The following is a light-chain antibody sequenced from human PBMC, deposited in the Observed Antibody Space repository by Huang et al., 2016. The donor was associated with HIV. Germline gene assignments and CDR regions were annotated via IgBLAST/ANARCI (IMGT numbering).Light chain of an antibody. CDR3: HQYGGSPLT. CDR1: QSVINGN. V-gene: IGKV3-20*01. Sequence: VLTQPPGTLSLSPGEGATLSCRASQSVINGNLAWYQQKFGQAPRLLVYGASNRATGTPERFIGNGSGTDFILTISRLEPEDVALYYCHQYGGSPLTFGGGTKVEIK. J-gene: IGKJ4*01. CDR2: GAS.